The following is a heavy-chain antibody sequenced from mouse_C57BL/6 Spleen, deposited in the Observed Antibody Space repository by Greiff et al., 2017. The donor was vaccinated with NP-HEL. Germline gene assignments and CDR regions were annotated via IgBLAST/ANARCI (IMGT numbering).Heavy chain of an antibody. J-gene: IGHJ4*01. D-gene: IGHD1-1*01. CDR3: ARRVGNSYGEAMDY. CDR1: GYTFTDYN. V-gene: IGHV1-18*01. Sequence: VQLKQSGPELVKPGASVKIPCKASGYTFTDYNMDWVKQSHGKSLEWIGDINPNNGGTNYNQKFKGKATLTVDKSSSTAYMELRSLTSEDTAVYYCARRVGNSYGEAMDYWGQGTSVTVSA. CDR2: INPNNGGT.